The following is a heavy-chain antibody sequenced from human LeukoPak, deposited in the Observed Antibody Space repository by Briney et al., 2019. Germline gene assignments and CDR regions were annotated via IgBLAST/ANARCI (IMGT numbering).Heavy chain of an antibody. D-gene: IGHD6-13*01. V-gene: IGHV3-21*01. Sequence: GGSLRLSCAASGFTFSSYNMNWVRQAPGKGLEWVSSISSSSSYIYYADSVKGRFTISRDNAKNSLYLQMNSLRAEDTAVYYCAREEDSSSWEPSFDYWGQGTLVTVSS. J-gene: IGHJ4*02. CDR3: AREEDSSSWEPSFDY. CDR2: ISSSSSYI. CDR1: GFTFSSYN.